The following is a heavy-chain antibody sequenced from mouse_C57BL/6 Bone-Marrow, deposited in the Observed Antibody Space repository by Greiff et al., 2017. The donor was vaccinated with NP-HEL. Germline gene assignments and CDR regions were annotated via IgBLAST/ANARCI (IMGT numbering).Heavy chain of an antibody. CDR2: ISDGGSYT. V-gene: IGHV5-4*01. J-gene: IGHJ3*01. CDR1: GFTFSSYA. CDR3: AREGDKAWFAY. Sequence: EVMLVESGGGLVKPGGSLKLSCAASGFTFSSYAMSWVRQTPEKRLEWVATISDGGSYTYYPDNVQGRFTISRDNAKNNLYLQMSHLKSEDTAMYYCAREGDKAWFAYWGQGTLVTVSA.